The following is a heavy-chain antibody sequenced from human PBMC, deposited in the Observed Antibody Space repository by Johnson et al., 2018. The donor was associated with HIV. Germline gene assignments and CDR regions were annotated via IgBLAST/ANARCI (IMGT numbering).Heavy chain of an antibody. D-gene: IGHD6-19*01. CDR2: ISSGGSTI. V-gene: IGHV3-11*01. Sequence: QMLLVESGGGLVKPGGSLRLSCAASGFNFSDHYMTWIRQAPGKGLEWVSYISSGGSTIYYADSVKGRFTISRDNAKNSLYLQMNSLRAEDTALYYCAKGGVGAVAGIDWGWGQGTMVTVSS. CDR1: GFNFSDHY. CDR3: AKGGVGAVAGIDWG. J-gene: IGHJ3*01.